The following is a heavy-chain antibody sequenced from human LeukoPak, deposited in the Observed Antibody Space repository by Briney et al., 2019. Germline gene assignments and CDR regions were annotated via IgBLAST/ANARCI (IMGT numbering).Heavy chain of an antibody. CDR2: MNPNSGNT. CDR1: GYTFTSYD. Sequence: ASVKVSCKASGYTFTSYDINWVRQATGQGLEWMGWMNPNSGNTGYAQKFQGRVTMTRNTSISTAYMELSSLRSEDTAVYYCATGGYYYYDSSGYYVYWGQGTLVTVSS. CDR3: ATGGYYYYDSSGYYVY. J-gene: IGHJ4*02. V-gene: IGHV1-8*01. D-gene: IGHD3-22*01.